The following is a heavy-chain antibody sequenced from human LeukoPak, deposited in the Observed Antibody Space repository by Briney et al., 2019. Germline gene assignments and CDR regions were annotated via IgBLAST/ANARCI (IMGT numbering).Heavy chain of an antibody. J-gene: IGHJ4*02. CDR1: GGSISSGDYY. D-gene: IGHD3-10*01. Sequence: SETLCLTCTVSGGSISSGDYYWSWIRQPPGKGLEWIGYIYYSGSTYYNPSLKSRVTISVDTSKNQFSLKLSSVTAADTAVYYCARDAPPRGFDYWGQGTLVTVSS. CDR2: IYYSGST. V-gene: IGHV4-30-4*01. CDR3: ARDAPPRGFDY.